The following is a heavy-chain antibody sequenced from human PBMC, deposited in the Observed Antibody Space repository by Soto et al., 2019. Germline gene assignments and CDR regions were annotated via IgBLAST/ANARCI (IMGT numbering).Heavy chain of an antibody. J-gene: IGHJ4*02. CDR2: IYYSGST. Sequence: PSETLSLTCTVSGGSISSYYWSWIRQPPGKGLEWIGYIYYSGSTNYNPSLKSRVTISVDTSKNQFSLKLSSVTAADTAVYYCARGRYYDSYDYWGQGTLVTVSS. CDR1: GGSISSYY. CDR3: ARGRYYDSYDY. V-gene: IGHV4-59*01. D-gene: IGHD3-22*01.